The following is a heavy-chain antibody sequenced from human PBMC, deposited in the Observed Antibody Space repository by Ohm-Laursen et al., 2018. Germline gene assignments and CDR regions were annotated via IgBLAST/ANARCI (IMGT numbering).Heavy chain of an antibody. CDR1: GGSISSYY. CDR2: IYTSGST. Sequence: GTLSLTCTVSGGSISSYYWSWIRQPAGKGLEWIGRIYTSGSTNYNPSLKSRVTMSVDTSRNQFSLKLTSVTAVDTAVYYCAVSEVRYSFTYLADFWGQGTLVTVSS. J-gene: IGHJ4*02. CDR3: AVSEVRYSFTYLADF. V-gene: IGHV4-4*07. D-gene: IGHD3-9*01.